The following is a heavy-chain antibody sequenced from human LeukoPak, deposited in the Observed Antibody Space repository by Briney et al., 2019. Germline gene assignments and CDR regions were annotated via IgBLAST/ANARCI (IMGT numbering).Heavy chain of an antibody. J-gene: IGHJ4*02. CDR2: IYHSGST. Sequence: TSETLSLTCPVSGYSISSGYFWGWIRQPPGKGLEWSGSIYHSGSTYYNPSLQSRVTISVDTSKNQFSLKLTSVTAADTAVYYCARVIWTGAAAGSFDYWGQGTLVTVSS. V-gene: IGHV4-38-2*02. CDR3: ARVIWTGAAAGSFDY. CDR1: GYSISSGYF. D-gene: IGHD6-13*01.